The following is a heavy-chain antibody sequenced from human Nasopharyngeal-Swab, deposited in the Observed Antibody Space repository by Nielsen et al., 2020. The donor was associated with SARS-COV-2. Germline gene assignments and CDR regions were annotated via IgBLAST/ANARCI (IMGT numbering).Heavy chain of an antibody. V-gene: IGHV3-74*01. D-gene: IGHD2-2*01. CDR1: GFTFSSHW. CDR3: ASQLGHPDS. CDR2: ISEDGSIT. J-gene: IGHJ4*02. Sequence: GGSLRLSCAASGFTFSSHWMHWVRQAPGKGLVWVSRISEDGSITTYADSVKGRFTISRDNAKNTLFLQMHSLRADDTAIYYCASQLGHPDSWGQGTLVTRLL.